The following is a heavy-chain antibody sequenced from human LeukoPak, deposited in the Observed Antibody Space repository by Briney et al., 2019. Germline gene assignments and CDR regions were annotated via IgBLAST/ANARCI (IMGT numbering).Heavy chain of an antibody. J-gene: IGHJ6*03. V-gene: IGHV1-2*02. Sequence: ASVKVSCKASEYTFTGYYFHWVPQAPGQGLEWMGWINPNTAGTNYAQKFLGGVTLTWDTSISTAYMELNRLTSDDTAVYYCATSAGDYRAGHYYYMGVWGKGTSVTVSS. CDR1: EYTFTGYY. CDR2: INPNTAGT. CDR3: ATSAGDYRAGHYYYMGV. D-gene: IGHD4-11*01.